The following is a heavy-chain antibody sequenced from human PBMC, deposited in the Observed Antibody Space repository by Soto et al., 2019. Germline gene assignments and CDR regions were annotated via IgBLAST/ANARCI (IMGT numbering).Heavy chain of an antibody. D-gene: IGHD2-15*01. CDR3: ARDLGGCSGGSCRYNWFDP. J-gene: IGHJ5*02. CDR2: IIPMYGTV. CDR1: GGTFSSYV. V-gene: IGHV1-69*06. Sequence: QVQLVQSGAEVKKPGSSVKVSCKASGGTFSSYVISWLRQAPGQGPEWMGVIIPMYGTVNYAQKFQDRVTIIADTSTSTAYMELSSLRAEDTAVYYCARDLGGCSGGSCRYNWFDPWGQGTLVTVSS.